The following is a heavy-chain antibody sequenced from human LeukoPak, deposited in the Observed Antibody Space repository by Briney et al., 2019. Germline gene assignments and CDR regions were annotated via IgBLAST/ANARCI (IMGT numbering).Heavy chain of an antibody. CDR3: ARGVVGAPGDY. CDR2: IYSGGST. CDR1: GFTVSSNY. D-gene: IGHD1-26*01. V-gene: IGHV3-66*01. J-gene: IGHJ4*02. Sequence: GGSLRLSCAASGFTVSSNYMSWVRQAPWKGLEWVSVIYSGGSTYYADSVKGRFTISRDNSKNTLYLQMNSLRAEDTAVYYCARGVVGAPGDYWGQGTLVTVSS.